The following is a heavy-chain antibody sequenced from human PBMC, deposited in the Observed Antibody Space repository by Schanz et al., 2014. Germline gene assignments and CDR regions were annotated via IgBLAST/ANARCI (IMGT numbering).Heavy chain of an antibody. CDR1: GVSIGGYY. Sequence: QVQLQESGPGLVKPSETLSLTCTVSGVSIGGYYWSWIRQPPGKGLEWIGYIFFSGSTTYNPSFKGRDTIPGDMPKNQSARTLSSVPAADTAVYYCARLGVGDKAYYYYGTDVWGQGTTVLVSS. J-gene: IGHJ6*02. CDR3: ARLGVGDKAYYYYGTDV. D-gene: IGHD1-26*01. CDR2: IFFSGST. V-gene: IGHV4-59*08.